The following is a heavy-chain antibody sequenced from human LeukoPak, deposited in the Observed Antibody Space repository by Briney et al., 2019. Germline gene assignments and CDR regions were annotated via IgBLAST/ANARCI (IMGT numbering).Heavy chain of an antibody. CDR2: IYPDDSDT. CDR3: ARSYYYDSSGYPDY. CDR1: GYSFSTYW. V-gene: IGHV5-51*01. D-gene: IGHD3-22*01. J-gene: IGHJ4*02. Sequence: GESLKISCKGSGYSFSTYWIGWVRQMPGKGLEWMGIIYPDDSDTRYSPSFQGQVTISADKSISTAYLQWSSLKASDTAMYYCARSYYYDSSGYPDYWGQGTLVTVSS.